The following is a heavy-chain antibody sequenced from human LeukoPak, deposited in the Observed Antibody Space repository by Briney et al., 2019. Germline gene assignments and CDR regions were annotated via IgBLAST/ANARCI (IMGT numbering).Heavy chain of an antibody. CDR2: IYYSGST. V-gene: IGHV4-39*07. Sequence: SETLSLTCTVSGGSISSSSYYWGWIRQPPGKGLEWIGSIYYSGSTYYNPSLKSRVTISVDTSKNQFSLKLSSVTAADTAVYYCARVDCSGGSCYDYYYGMDVWGQGTTVTVSS. J-gene: IGHJ6*02. D-gene: IGHD2-15*01. CDR3: ARVDCSGGSCYDYYYGMDV. CDR1: GGSISSSSYY.